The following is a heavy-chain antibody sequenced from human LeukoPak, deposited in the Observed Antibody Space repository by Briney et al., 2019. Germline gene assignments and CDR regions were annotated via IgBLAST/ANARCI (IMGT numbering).Heavy chain of an antibody. CDR2: ISYDGSNK. CDR1: GFTFSSYG. Sequence: GRSLRLSCAVSGFTFSSYGMHWVRQAPGKGLEWVAGISYDGSNKYYADSVKGRFTISRDNSKNTLYLQMNSLRAEDTAVYYCARGMVYDSSGYMYYFDYWAREPWSPSPQ. V-gene: IGHV3-30*03. J-gene: IGHJ4*02. D-gene: IGHD3-22*01. CDR3: ARGMVYDSSGYMYYFDY.